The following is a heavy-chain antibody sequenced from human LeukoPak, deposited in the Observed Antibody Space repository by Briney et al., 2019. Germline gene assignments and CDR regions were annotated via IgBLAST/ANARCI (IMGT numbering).Heavy chain of an antibody. CDR2: INTADGNT. CDR1: GYTFTNHA. D-gene: IGHD6-19*01. V-gene: IGHV1-3*04. J-gene: IGHJ6*02. Sequence: ASVKVSCKASGYTFTNHAMHWVRQAPGQGLEWMGWINTADGNTKYSQKFQGRVTITRDTSASTAYMELSSLRSEDTAVYYCARSIGRQWLLYYYYGMDVWAKGPRSPSP. CDR3: ARSIGRQWLLYYYYGMDV.